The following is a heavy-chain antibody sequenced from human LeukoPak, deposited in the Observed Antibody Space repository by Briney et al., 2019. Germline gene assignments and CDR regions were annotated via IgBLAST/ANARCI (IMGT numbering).Heavy chain of an antibody. Sequence: GGSLRLSCAASGFIFSNYAMSWVRQAPGKGLEWVPGLSGSGNTRYYADSVKGRFTISRDNSKNTLFLQMNSLRAEDTAVYYCAKDRGYSGSYLFDYWGQGTLVTVSS. CDR1: GFIFSNYA. J-gene: IGHJ4*02. CDR3: AKDRGYSGSYLFDY. CDR2: LSGSGNTR. D-gene: IGHD1-26*01. V-gene: IGHV3-23*01.